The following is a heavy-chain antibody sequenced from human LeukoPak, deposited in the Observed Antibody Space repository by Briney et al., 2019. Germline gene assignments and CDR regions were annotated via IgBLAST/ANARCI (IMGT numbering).Heavy chain of an antibody. Sequence: PGGSLRLSCAASGFTFSTYSMNSVRQPPGKGLEWVSYISASNGIIYYADSVKGRFTISRDNAKNSLYLQMNSLRGEDTAVYYCARRSEFGVLYYMGVWGKGTTVTVSS. CDR2: ISASNGII. V-gene: IGHV3-48*01. J-gene: IGHJ6*03. D-gene: IGHD3-16*01. CDR3: ARRSEFGVLYYMGV. CDR1: GFTFSTYS.